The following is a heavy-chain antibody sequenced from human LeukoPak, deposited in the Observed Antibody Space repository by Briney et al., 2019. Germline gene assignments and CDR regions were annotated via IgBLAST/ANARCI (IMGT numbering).Heavy chain of an antibody. V-gene: IGHV4-34*01. D-gene: IGHD3-10*01. CDR1: GGSFSVYY. Sequence: SETLSLTCAVYGGSFSVYYWSWIRQPPGKGLEWIGEINHSGSTNYNPSLKSRVTISVDTSKNQFSLKLSSVTAADTAVYYCARDSGTTGEVKFDPWGQGTLVTVSS. J-gene: IGHJ5*02. CDR2: INHSGST. CDR3: ARDSGTTGEVKFDP.